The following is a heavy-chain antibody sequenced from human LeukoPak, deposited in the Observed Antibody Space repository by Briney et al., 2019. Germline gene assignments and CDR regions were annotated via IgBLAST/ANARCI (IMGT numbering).Heavy chain of an antibody. V-gene: IGHV1-69*04. Sequence: SVKVSCKASGGTFSSYTISGVRQAPGQGLEWMGRIIPILGIANYAQKFQGRVTITADKSTSTAYMELSSLRSEDTAVYYCAREYSSSSWECWGQGTLVTVSS. CDR3: AREYSSSSWEC. D-gene: IGHD6-6*01. CDR1: GGTFSSYT. CDR2: IIPILGIA. J-gene: IGHJ4*02.